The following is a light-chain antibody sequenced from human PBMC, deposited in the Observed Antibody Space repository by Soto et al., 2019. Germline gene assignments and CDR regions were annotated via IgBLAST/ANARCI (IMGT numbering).Light chain of an antibody. CDR1: QSVSSSY. Sequence: ETVLTQSPGTLSLSPGERASLSCRASQSVSSSYLAWYQQIPGQAPRLLINDASRRATGIPDRFSGSGSGTDFTLTISRLEPEDFAVYYCQQYGSSPPTFGQGIKV. V-gene: IGKV3-20*01. J-gene: IGKJ1*01. CDR2: DAS. CDR3: QQYGSSPPT.